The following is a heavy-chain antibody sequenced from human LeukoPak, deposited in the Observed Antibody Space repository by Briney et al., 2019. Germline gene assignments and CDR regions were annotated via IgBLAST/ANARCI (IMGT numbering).Heavy chain of an antibody. D-gene: IGHD5-18*01. CDR2: ISSSGNTI. V-gene: IGHV3-11*01. J-gene: IGHJ4*02. Sequence: PGGSLRLSCAASGFIFSDYYMSWIRQAPGKGLEWVSYISSSGNTIYYADSVKGRFTTSRDNAKNSLYLQMNSLRAEDTAVYYCARERGCTYGAAFDYWGQGTLVTVSS. CDR3: ARERGCTYGAAFDY. CDR1: GFIFSDYY.